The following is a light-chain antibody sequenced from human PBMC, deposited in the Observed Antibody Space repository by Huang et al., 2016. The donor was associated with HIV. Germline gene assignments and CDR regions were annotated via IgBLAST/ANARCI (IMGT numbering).Light chain of an antibody. V-gene: IGKV1-5*03. CDR1: QRISTW. Sequence: DIQVTQSPSTLSAFVGDRVNITCRTSQRISTWLAWYQQRPGKASNLLISKASNLETWFPSRFSCNGSGTEFTLTINGLQPDDLATYYCQHQWTFGQGTKVEIK. CDR2: KAS. CDR3: QHQWT. J-gene: IGKJ1*01.